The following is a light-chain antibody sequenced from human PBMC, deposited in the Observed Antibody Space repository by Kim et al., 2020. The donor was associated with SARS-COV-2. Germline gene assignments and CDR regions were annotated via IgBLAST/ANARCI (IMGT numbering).Light chain of an antibody. J-gene: IGKJ1*01. CDR1: QTVSGSY. CDR2: TAS. CDR3: QQYSGTWT. Sequence: EIVLTQSPGTLSLSPGERATLSCRASQTVSGSYLTWYQQKAGQAPRLLIYTASTRATGIPDRFSGSGSGTDFTLTISRLEPEDFAMYYCQQYSGTWTFGQGTKVEIK. V-gene: IGKV3-20*01.